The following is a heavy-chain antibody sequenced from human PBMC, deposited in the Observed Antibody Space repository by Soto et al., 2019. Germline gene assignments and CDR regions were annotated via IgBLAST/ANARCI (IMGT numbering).Heavy chain of an antibody. D-gene: IGHD3-22*01. V-gene: IGHV3-23*01. Sequence: GGSLRLSCAASGFTFSSYAMSWVRQAPGKGLEWVSAISGSGGSTYYADSVKGRFTISRDNPKNTLYLQMNSLRAEDTAVYYCAASSTYYYDSSGYQWGQGTLVTVSS. CDR3: AASSTYYYDSSGYQ. CDR2: ISGSGGST. CDR1: GFTFSSYA. J-gene: IGHJ4*02.